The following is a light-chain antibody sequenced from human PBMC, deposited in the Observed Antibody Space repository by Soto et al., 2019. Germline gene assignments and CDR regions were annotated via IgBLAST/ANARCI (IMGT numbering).Light chain of an antibody. CDR3: QQLNSYRLT. CDR1: QGISSY. CDR2: AVS. Sequence: DIQLTQSPSFLSASVGARVTITCRASQGISSYFAWYQQKPGKAPKLLIYAVSTLHSGVPSRFSGSASGTEFTLTISSLQPEDFATYYCQQLNSYRLTFGGGTKVEIK. V-gene: IGKV1-9*01. J-gene: IGKJ4*01.